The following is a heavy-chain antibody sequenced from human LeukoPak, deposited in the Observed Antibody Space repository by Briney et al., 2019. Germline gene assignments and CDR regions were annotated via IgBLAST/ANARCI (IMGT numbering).Heavy chain of an antibody. CDR1: GFTFSSYS. CDR3: ARDSRFYDILTGYYLVGYFDY. CDR2: ISSSSSYI. J-gene: IGHJ4*02. Sequence: KSGGSLRLSCAASGFTFSSYSVNWVRQAPGKGLEWVSSISSSSSYIYYADSVKGRFTISRDNAKNSLYLQMNSLRAEDTAVYYCARDSRFYDILTGYYLVGYFDYWGQGTLVTVSS. V-gene: IGHV3-21*01. D-gene: IGHD3-9*01.